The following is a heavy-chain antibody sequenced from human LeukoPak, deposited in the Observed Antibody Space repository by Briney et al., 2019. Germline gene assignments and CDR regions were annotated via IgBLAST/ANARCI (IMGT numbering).Heavy chain of an antibody. CDR3: ATEDKSYLTIHY. CDR1: GFTFSTYF. J-gene: IGHJ4*02. Sequence: ASVKVSCKSSGFTFSTYFIHWVRQAPGQGLEWMGRISPGDGDTHYSRTFQGRVTITWDTSATTTFMELSSLRPDDTAFYYCATEDKSYLTIHYWGQGTLVTVSS. V-gene: IGHV1-3*01. D-gene: IGHD5-24*01. CDR2: ISPGDGDT.